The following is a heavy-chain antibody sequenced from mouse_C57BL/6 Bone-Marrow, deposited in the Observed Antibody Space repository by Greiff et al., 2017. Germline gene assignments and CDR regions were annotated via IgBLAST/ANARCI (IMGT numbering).Heavy chain of an antibody. Sequence: DVQLVESGGGLVQPGESLKLSCESNEYEFPSHDMSWVRKTPEQRLELVAAINSDGGSTYYPDTMERRFIISRDNTKKTLYLQMSSLRSEDTALYYCATRGYYYVWFAYWGQGTLVTVSA. CDR1: EYEFPSHD. CDR2: INSDGGST. D-gene: IGHD1-1*01. J-gene: IGHJ3*01. V-gene: IGHV5-2*01. CDR3: ATRGYYYVWFAY.